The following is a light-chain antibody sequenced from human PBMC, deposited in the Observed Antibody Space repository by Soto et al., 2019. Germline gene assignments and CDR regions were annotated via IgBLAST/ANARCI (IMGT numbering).Light chain of an antibody. CDR3: CSYAGSYTYV. Sequence: QSALTQPRSVSGSPGQSVTISCTGTSSDVGDYNFVSGYQQHPGKAPKLMIYDVSKRPSGVPDRFSGSKSGNTASLTISGLQAEDEADYYCCSYAGSYTYVFGTGTKVTVL. CDR1: SSDVGDYNF. CDR2: DVS. J-gene: IGLJ1*01. V-gene: IGLV2-11*01.